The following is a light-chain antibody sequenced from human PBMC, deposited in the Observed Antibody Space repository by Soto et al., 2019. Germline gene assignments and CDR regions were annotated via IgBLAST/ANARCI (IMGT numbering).Light chain of an antibody. CDR2: GAS. J-gene: IGKJ4*01. Sequence: IVLTQSPATLSLSPGERATLSCRASQTVRNNNLAWYQQKPGQAPRVLLYGASTRATGIPARFSGRGSGTGFTLIISSLQSEDFVVYYCQQYSDWPLTFGGGTKVEI. CDR3: QQYSDWPLT. V-gene: IGKV3-15*01. CDR1: QTVRNNN.